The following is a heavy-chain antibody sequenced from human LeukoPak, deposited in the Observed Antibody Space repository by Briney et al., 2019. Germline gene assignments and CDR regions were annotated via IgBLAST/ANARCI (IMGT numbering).Heavy chain of an antibody. J-gene: IGHJ4*02. V-gene: IGHV1-8*03. CDR1: GYTFTNYD. D-gene: IGHD5-24*01. CDR2: MNPNSGNT. Sequence: ASVKVSCKASGYTFTNYDINWVRQATGQGPEWMGWMNPNSGNTGYAQRFQGRVTISRNTSISTAYMELTSLRSEDTAVYYCARDDGYNFYFDYWGQGTLVTVSS. CDR3: ARDDGYNFYFDY.